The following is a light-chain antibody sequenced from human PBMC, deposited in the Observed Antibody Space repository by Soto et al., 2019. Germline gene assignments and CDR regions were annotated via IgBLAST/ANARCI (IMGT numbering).Light chain of an antibody. Sequence: EIVLTQSPGTLSLSPGERATLSCRASRSVSSNYLAWYQQKPGQAPRLLIYGASSGATGIPDRFSGSGSGTDFTVTISRLEPEDFAVYYCQQYDISPWTFGQGTKV. J-gene: IGKJ1*01. CDR1: RSVSSNY. CDR3: QQYDISPWT. CDR2: GAS. V-gene: IGKV3-20*01.